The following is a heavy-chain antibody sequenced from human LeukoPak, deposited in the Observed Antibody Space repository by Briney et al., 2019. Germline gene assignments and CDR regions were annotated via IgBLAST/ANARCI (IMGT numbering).Heavy chain of an antibody. CDR2: IYPGGSDT. V-gene: IGHV5-51*01. D-gene: IGHD3-10*02. CDR1: AYFFTSYW. CDR3: AEPLIRGVRGVRDY. J-gene: IGHJ4*02. Sequence: PAASPQISCRAAAYFFTSYWIGWVRHLPGKGREWMGIIYPGGSDTRYSPSFQGQVTISADNSISTAYLQWSSLKASDTAMYYCAEPLIRGVRGVRDYWGQGRLVTVSS.